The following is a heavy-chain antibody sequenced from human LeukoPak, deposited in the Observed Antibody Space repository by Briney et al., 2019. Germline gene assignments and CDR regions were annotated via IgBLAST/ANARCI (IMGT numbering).Heavy chain of an antibody. CDR1: GYTLTELS. J-gene: IGHJ4*02. CDR2: FDPEDGET. Sequence: ASVKVSCKVSGYTLTELSMHWVRQAPGKGLEWMGGFDPEDGETIYAQKFQGRVTMTEDTSTDTVYMELSSLRSEDTAVYYCATGFVVVVPAAPTSDYWGQGTLVTVSS. V-gene: IGHV1-24*01. CDR3: ATGFVVVVPAAPTSDY. D-gene: IGHD2-2*01.